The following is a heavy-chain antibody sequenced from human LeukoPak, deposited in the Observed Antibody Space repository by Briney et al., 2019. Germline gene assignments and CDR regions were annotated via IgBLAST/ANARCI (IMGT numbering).Heavy chain of an antibody. J-gene: IGHJ3*02. CDR1: GYTFTGYY. V-gene: IGHV1-2*02. CDR3: AREYYYDSSGYYYPEAFDI. CDR2: INSNSGGT. D-gene: IGHD3-22*01. Sequence: ASVKVSCKASGYTFTGYYMHWVRQAPGQGLEWMGWINSNSGGTNYAQKFQGRVTMTRDTSVSTAYMELSRLRSDDTAVYYCAREYYYDSSGYYYPEAFDIWGQGTMVTVSS.